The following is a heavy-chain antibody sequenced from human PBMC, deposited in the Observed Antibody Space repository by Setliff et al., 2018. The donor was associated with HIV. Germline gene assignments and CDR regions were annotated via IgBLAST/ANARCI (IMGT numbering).Heavy chain of an antibody. V-gene: IGHV4-34*01. J-gene: IGHJ4*02. CDR2: ITPSGDT. CDR1: GGSFSGYH. D-gene: IGHD1-1*01. Sequence: SETLSLTCAVYGGSFSGYHWNWIRQSPGKGLEWIGEITPSGDTNYIPSLKSRVTMSLDTSKNQFSLNLNSVTAADTAVYYCSNWNTTVDADSWGQGTLVTVSS. CDR3: SNWNTTVDADS.